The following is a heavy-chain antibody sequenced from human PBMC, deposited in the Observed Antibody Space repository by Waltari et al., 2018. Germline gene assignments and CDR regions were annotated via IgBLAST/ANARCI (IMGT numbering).Heavy chain of an antibody. CDR3: AKEWDAFHDDFDF. J-gene: IGHJ3*01. Sequence: HWVRQAPGKGLEWVADISSDGGCIYYADSVKGRFTISRDNSKNTLYLQMNSLRTEDTAVYYCAKEWDAFHDDFDFWGQGTVVTVSS. V-gene: IGHV3-30-3*02. D-gene: IGHD1-26*01. CDR2: ISSDGGCI.